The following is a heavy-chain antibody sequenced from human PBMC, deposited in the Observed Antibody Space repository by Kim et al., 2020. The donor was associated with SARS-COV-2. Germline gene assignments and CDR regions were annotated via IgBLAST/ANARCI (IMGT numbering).Heavy chain of an antibody. V-gene: IGHV1-2*06. J-gene: IGHJ6*02. Sequence: ASVKVSCKASGYKFIGYYMHWVRRAPGQGLEWVGRINPNSGGTNYAPKFQGRVSMTRDASISTAYLELISLTSDDTSVYYCARDATGAGKDYYGLDVWGQGTTVTVSS. CDR1: GYKFIGYY. CDR3: ARDATGAGKDYYGLDV. CDR2: INPNSGGT. D-gene: IGHD1-26*01.